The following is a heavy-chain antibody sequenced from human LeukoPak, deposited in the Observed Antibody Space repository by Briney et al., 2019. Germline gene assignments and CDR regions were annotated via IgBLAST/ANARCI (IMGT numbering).Heavy chain of an antibody. J-gene: IGHJ5*02. CDR1: GGTFSSYA. CDR2: IIPIFGTA. CDR3: ARVQYCSSTSCFRWFDP. D-gene: IGHD2-2*01. V-gene: IGHV1-69*05. Sequence: SVKVSCKASGGTFSSYAISWVRQAPGQGLEWMGGIIPIFGTANYAQKFQGRVTIATDESTSTAYMELSSPRSEDTAVYYCARVQYCSSTSCFRWFDPWGQGTLVTVSS.